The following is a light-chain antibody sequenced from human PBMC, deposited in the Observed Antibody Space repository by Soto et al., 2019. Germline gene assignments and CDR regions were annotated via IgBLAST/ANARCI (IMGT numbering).Light chain of an antibody. CDR3: SSYTLSYTRGGYV. CDR2: DVS. J-gene: IGLJ1*01. V-gene: IGLV2-14*01. CDR1: SSDVGGYNY. Sequence: QSALTQPASVSGSPGQSITISCTGTSSDVGGYNYVSWYQQHPGKAPKLMIYDVSSRPSGVSNRFSGSKSGNTASLTISGLLAEDEADYYCSSYTLSYTRGGYVFGTGTKVTVL.